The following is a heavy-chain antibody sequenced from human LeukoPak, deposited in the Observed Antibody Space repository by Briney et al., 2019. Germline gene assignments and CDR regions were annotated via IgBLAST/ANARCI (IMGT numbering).Heavy chain of an antibody. D-gene: IGHD3-10*01. CDR2: IYHSGST. Sequence: SETLSLTCAVSGGSISSSNWWSWVRQPPGKGLEWIGQIYHSGSTNYNPSLKSRVTISVDKSNNHFSLKLSSVTAADTAVCYCARGRKGGSALWGQGTLVTVSS. CDR3: ARGRKGGSAL. CDR1: GGSISSSNW. J-gene: IGHJ4*02. V-gene: IGHV4-4*02.